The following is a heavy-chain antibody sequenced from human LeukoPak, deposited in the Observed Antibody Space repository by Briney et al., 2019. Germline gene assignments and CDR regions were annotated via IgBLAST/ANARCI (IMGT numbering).Heavy chain of an antibody. Sequence: GGSLRLSCTASGFTFGDYAMSWVRQAPGKGLEWVGLIRSKAYGGTTEYAASVKGRFTISRDDSKSIAYLQMNSLKTEDTAVYYCTRVGTTYYFDYWGQGTLVTVSS. J-gene: IGHJ4*02. CDR1: GFTFGDYA. CDR2: IRSKAYGGTT. D-gene: IGHD1-1*01. V-gene: IGHV3-49*04. CDR3: TRVGTTYYFDY.